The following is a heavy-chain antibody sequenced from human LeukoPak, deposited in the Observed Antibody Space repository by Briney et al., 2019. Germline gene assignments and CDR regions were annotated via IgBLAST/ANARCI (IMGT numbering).Heavy chain of an antibody. CDR2: INQSGST. Sequence: PSETLSLTCAVYGGSFSGYYWSWIRQPPGKGLEWIGEINQSGSTNYNPSLKSRVTISVDTSKNQFSLKLSSVTAADTAVYYCARGRRGYYYDSSGYYPFDYWGQGTLVTVSS. CDR3: ARGRRGYYYDSSGYYPFDY. CDR1: GGSFSGYY. V-gene: IGHV4-34*01. D-gene: IGHD3-22*01. J-gene: IGHJ4*02.